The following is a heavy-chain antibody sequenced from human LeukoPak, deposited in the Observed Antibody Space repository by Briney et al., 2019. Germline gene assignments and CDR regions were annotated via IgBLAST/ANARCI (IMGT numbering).Heavy chain of an antibody. Sequence: PGGSLRLSCAASGFTFSIYWMYWVRQAPGKGLMWVSRCDSDGSGTTYVDSVKGRFTVSSDNAKSTLYLQMSSLRAEDTAVYYCATSSVWGGAFNIWGQGTMVTVSS. V-gene: IGHV3-74*01. J-gene: IGHJ3*02. CDR3: ATSSVWGGAFNI. D-gene: IGHD3-16*01. CDR2: CDSDGSGT. CDR1: GFTFSIYW.